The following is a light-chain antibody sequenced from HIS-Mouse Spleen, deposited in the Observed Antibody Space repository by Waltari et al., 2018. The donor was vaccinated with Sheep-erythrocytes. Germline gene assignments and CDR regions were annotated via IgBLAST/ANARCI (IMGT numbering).Light chain of an antibody. Sequence: SYELTQPPSVSVSHGQTASITCSGDQLGDKYACWYRQKPGQSPVLVIYQDSKRPSGIPERFSGSNSGNTATLTISGTQAMDEADYYCQAWDSSTAWNVVFGGGTKLTVL. J-gene: IGLJ2*01. CDR2: QDS. CDR1: QLGDKY. CDR3: QAWDSSTAWNVV. V-gene: IGLV3-1*01.